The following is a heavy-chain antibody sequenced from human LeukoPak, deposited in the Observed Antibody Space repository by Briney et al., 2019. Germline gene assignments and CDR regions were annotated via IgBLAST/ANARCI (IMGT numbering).Heavy chain of an antibody. CDR1: GGSISGYY. CDR2: IYYSGST. V-gene: IGHV4-59*08. J-gene: IGHJ4*02. Sequence: SETLSLTCTVPGGSISGYYYNWIRQPPGKGLEWIGYIYYSGSTNYNPSLKSRITISLDTSKNQFSLKLSSVTAADTAVYYCARLRVAVAGFDYWGQGTLVTVSS. CDR3: ARLRVAVAGFDY. D-gene: IGHD6-19*01.